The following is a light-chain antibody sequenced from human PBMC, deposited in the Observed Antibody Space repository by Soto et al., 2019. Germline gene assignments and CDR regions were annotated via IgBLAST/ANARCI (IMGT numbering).Light chain of an antibody. V-gene: IGKV1-5*03. Sequence: DIQLTQSPSSVLCTAGDRGTITYLASQTISSWLAWYQQKPGKAPKLLIYKASTLKSGVPSRFSGSGSGTEFTLTISSLQPEDCATYYSQLLTSHPLPFCGGTKVDIK. CDR1: QTISSW. CDR2: KAS. CDR3: QLLTSHPLP. J-gene: IGKJ4*01.